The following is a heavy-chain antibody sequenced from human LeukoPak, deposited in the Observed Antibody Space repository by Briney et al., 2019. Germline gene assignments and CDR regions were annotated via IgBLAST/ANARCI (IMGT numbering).Heavy chain of an antibody. CDR2: IYYSGNT. CDR3: ARRIRGYSYGYYFDY. D-gene: IGHD5-18*01. Sequence: PSETLSLTCTVSGGSISSTSYYWGWIRQPPGKGLEWIGSIYYSGNTYYNPSLKSRVTISVDTSKNQFSLKLSSVTAADTAVYYCARRIRGYSYGYYFDYWGQGTLVTVSS. CDR1: GGSISSTSYY. V-gene: IGHV4-39*07. J-gene: IGHJ4*02.